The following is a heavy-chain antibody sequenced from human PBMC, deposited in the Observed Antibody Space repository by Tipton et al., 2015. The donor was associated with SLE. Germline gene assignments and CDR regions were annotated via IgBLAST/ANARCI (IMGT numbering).Heavy chain of an antibody. CDR1: GDSINSYY. J-gene: IGHJ6*02. Sequence: TLSLTCTVSGDSINSYYWSWIRQPPGEGLEWIGYIYYRWGTNYSPSLKSRVTIPLDASKNQLSLKLSSVTAADTAVYYCARHHGSGWLSGLDVWGQGTTVTVSS. V-gene: IGHV4-59*08. CDR2: IYYRWGT. CDR3: ARHHGSGWLSGLDV. D-gene: IGHD6-19*01.